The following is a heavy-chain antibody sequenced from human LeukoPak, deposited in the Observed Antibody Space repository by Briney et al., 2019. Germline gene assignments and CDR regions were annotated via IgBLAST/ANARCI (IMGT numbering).Heavy chain of an antibody. J-gene: IGHJ4*02. V-gene: IGHV4-38-2*02. CDR1: GYFIRSGFY. CDR3: ARHDRAGNGWFGELLYGDY. D-gene: IGHD3-10*01. CDR2: FYHSGST. Sequence: SETLSLTCTVSGYFIRSGFYWGWIRQPPGKGLEWIGSFYHSGSTYYNPSLESRVTISLDTSKNQLSLKLNSVTAADTAVYYCARHDRAGNGWFGELLYGDYWGQGTLVTVSS.